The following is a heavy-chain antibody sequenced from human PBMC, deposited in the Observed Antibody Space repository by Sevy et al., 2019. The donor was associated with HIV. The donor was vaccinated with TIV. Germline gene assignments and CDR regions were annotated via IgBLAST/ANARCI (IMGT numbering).Heavy chain of an antibody. Sequence: GGSLRLSCAASGFTFSSYWMSWVRQAPGKGLEWVANIKQDGSEKYYVDSVKGRSTISRDNAKNSLYLQMNSLRAEDTAVYYCARALYNWNPPYFDYWGQGTLVTVSS. J-gene: IGHJ4*02. CDR1: GFTFSSYW. CDR2: IKQDGSEK. CDR3: ARALYNWNPPYFDY. D-gene: IGHD1-20*01. V-gene: IGHV3-7*03.